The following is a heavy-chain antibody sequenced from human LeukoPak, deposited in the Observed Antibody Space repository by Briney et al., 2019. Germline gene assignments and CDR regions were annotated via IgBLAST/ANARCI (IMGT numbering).Heavy chain of an antibody. CDR2: IIPIFGTA. Sequence: GASVKVSCKASGGTFSSYAISWVRQAPGQGLEWMGGIIPIFGTANYAQKFQGRVTITADESTSTAYMELSSLRSEDTAVYYCASATVVVVAGPFPTYYYYGMDVWGQGTTVTVSS. J-gene: IGHJ6*02. CDR1: GGTFSSYA. CDR3: ASATVVVVAGPFPTYYYYGMDV. V-gene: IGHV1-69*13. D-gene: IGHD2-15*01.